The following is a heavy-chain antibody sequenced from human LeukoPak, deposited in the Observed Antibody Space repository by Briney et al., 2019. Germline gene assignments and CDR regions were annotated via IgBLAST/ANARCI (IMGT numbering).Heavy chain of an antibody. CDR2: ISYDGSNK. J-gene: IGHJ4*02. V-gene: IGHV3-30*04. D-gene: IGHD1-26*01. Sequence: GGSLRLSCAASGFTFSSYAMHWVRQAPGKGLEWVAGISYDGSNKYYADSVKGRFTISRDNSKNTLYLQMNSLRAEDTAVYYCAKYSGSYFDYWGQGTLVTVSS. CDR1: GFTFSSYA. CDR3: AKYSGSYFDY.